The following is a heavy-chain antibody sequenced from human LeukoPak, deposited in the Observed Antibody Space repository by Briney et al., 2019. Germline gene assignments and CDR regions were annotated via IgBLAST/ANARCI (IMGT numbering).Heavy chain of an antibody. D-gene: IGHD2-15*01. Sequence: KSSETLSLTCIVSGDSITGYYWSWIRQPPGKELEWIGYIYYSGSTNYNPSLNSRVTMSVDTSKNQLSLKLRSVTAADTAVYYCAGAGGSRTRFDYWGQGTLVTVSS. V-gene: IGHV4-59*01. CDR2: IYYSGST. J-gene: IGHJ4*02. CDR1: GDSITGYY. CDR3: AGAGGSRTRFDY.